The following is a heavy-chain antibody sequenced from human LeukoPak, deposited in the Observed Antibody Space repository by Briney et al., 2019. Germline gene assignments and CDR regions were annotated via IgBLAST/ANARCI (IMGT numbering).Heavy chain of an antibody. J-gene: IGHJ4*02. CDR2: INTDGRST. D-gene: IGHD1-26*01. Sequence: GGSLRLSCAVSGFTLRSHWMHWVRQAPGKGLVWVSRINTDGRSTSYADSVKGRFTISGDNAKNTLFLQMNSLRAEDTAVYYCARDLYAGATAFDYWGQGTLVTVSS. CDR3: ARDLYAGATAFDY. V-gene: IGHV3-74*01. CDR1: GFTLRSHW.